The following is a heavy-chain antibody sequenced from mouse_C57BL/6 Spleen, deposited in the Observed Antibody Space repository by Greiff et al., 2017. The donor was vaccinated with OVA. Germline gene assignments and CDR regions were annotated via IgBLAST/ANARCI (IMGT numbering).Heavy chain of an antibody. V-gene: IGHV5-16*01. D-gene: IGHD2-3*01. Sequence: EVQLMESEGGLVQPGSSMKLSCTASGFTFSDYYMAWVRQVPEKGLEWVANINYDGSSTYYLDSLKSRFIISRDNAKNNLYLQMSSLKSEDTATYYCARERVYDGCYRGYFDCWGQGTTLTVSS. CDR2: INYDGSST. J-gene: IGHJ2*01. CDR3: ARERVYDGCYRGYFDC. CDR1: GFTFSDYY.